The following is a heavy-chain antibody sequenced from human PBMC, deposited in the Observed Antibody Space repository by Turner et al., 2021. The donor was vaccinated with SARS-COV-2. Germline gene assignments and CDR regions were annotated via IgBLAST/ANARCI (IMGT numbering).Heavy chain of an antibody. CDR2: ISSSSSYI. J-gene: IGHJ4*02. D-gene: IGHD3-22*01. Sequence: EVQLVESGGGLVKPGGSLRLSCPASGFPFSSYSMNWVRQAPGKGLEWVSSISSSSSYIYYADSVKGRFTISRDNAKNSLYLQMNSLRAEDTAVYYCARVLRTYYYDSSGYYPGAVDYWGQGTLVTVSS. V-gene: IGHV3-21*01. CDR1: GFPFSSYS. CDR3: ARVLRTYYYDSSGYYPGAVDY.